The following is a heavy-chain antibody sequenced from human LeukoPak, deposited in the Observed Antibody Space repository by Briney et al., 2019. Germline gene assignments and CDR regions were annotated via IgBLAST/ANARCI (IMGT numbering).Heavy chain of an antibody. Sequence: GGSLRLSCAASGFTFSSYAMSWVRQAPGKGLECVSAISGSGGSTYYADSVKGRFTISRDNSKNTLYLQMNSLRDEDTAVYYCAKALLSGSYPGYFQHWGQGTLVTVSS. V-gene: IGHV3-23*01. J-gene: IGHJ1*01. CDR3: AKALLSGSYPGYFQH. D-gene: IGHD1-26*01. CDR1: GFTFSSYA. CDR2: ISGSGGST.